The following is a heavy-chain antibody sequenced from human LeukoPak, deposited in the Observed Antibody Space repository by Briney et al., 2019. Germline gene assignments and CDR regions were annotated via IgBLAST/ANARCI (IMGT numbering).Heavy chain of an antibody. D-gene: IGHD6-13*01. CDR3: ARAGYSSSWLGGYYYYYGMDV. CDR2: IYYRGST. V-gene: IGHV4-59*01. J-gene: IGHJ6*02. Sequence: SETLSVTCTVSGGSISSYYWSWIRQPPGKGREWIGYIYYRGSTNYNPSLKSRVTISVDTSKTPFSLKLSSVTAADTAVYYCARAGYSSSWLGGYYYYYGMDVWGQGTTVTVSS. CDR1: GGSISSYY.